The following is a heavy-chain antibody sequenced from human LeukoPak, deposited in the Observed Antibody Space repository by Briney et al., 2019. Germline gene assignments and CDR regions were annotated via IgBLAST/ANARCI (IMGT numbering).Heavy chain of an antibody. CDR1: GFTFSIYA. V-gene: IGHV3-23*01. CDR2: ITSRGEST. J-gene: IGHJ4*02. D-gene: IGHD3-10*01. Sequence: GGSLRLSCAASGFTFSIYAMSWVRQAPGRGLQWVSSITSRGESTWYVDSVKGRFTITRDNSENTLYLQMHSLRAEDTAVYYCARDRPNHYGSDGHYYRRDGDYWGRGTLVSVSS. CDR3: ARDRPNHYGSDGHYYRRDGDY.